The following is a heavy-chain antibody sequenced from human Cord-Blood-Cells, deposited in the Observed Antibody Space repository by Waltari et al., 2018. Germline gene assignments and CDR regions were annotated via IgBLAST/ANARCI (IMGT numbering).Heavy chain of an antibody. V-gene: IGHV4-34*01. Sequence: QVQLQQWGAGLLKPSETLSLTCAVYGGSFSGYYWSWIRPPPGKGLEWIGEINHSGSTNYNPSLKSRVTISVDTSKNQFSLKLSSVTAADTAVYYCARGGGIAAAGTYQLNYWGQGTLVTVSS. CDR1: GGSFSGYY. D-gene: IGHD6-13*01. CDR3: ARGGGIAAAGTYQLNY. J-gene: IGHJ4*02. CDR2: INHSGST.